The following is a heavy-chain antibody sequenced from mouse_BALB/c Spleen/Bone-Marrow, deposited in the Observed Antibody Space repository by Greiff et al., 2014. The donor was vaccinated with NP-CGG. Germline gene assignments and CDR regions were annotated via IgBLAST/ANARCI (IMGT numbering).Heavy chain of an antibody. CDR2: IYPGNVNT. CDR3: ARGDYYRSPMDY. CDR1: GYTFTSYY. V-gene: IGHV1S56*01. J-gene: IGHJ4*01. Sequence: QVQLKQSRPELVKPGSSVRISCKASGYTFTSYYIHWVKQRPGQGLEWIGWIYPGNVNTNYNKKFEDKATLTADKSSSTAYMHLSSLTSEDSAVYFCARGDYYRSPMDYWGQGTSVTVSS. D-gene: IGHD2-14*01.